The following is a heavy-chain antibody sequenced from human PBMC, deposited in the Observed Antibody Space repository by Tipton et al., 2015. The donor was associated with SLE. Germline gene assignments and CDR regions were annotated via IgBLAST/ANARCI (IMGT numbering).Heavy chain of an antibody. D-gene: IGHD3-10*01. J-gene: IGHJ4*02. CDR2: IYYDGSKK. Sequence: SLRLSCAASGFSFNDFGMHWVRQAPNKGLEWVAVIYYDGSKKFYADSVKGRFIISRGNSKNTVYLQMTSLRGEDTAVYFCARDGWGPLDYWGQGTLVTVSS. CDR3: ARDGWGPLDY. CDR1: GFSFNDFG. V-gene: IGHV3-33*01.